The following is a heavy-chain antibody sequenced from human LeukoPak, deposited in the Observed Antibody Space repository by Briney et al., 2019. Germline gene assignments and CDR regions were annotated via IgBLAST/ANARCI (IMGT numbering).Heavy chain of an antibody. CDR2: IYYSGST. V-gene: IGHV4-59*01. J-gene: IGHJ3*02. CDR3: ARDLRPDAFDI. Sequence: SETLSLTCTVSGGSISSYYWSWIRQPPGKGLEWIGYIYYSGSTNYNPSLKSRVTISVDTSKNQFSLKLSSVTAADTAVYYCARDLRPDAFDIWGQGTMVTVPS. CDR1: GGSISSYY.